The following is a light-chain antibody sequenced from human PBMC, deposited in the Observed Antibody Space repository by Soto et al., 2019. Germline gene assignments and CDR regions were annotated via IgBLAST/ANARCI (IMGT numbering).Light chain of an antibody. CDR3: TSYAGSNIPVV. V-gene: IGLV2-8*01. Sequence: QSALTQPPSASGSPGQSVTISCTGTSSDVGGYNFVSWYQLHPGKAPKLMIFEVTKRPSGVPDRFSGSKSGNTASLTVSGLQGEDEADYYCTSYAGSNIPVVFGGGTKLTVL. CDR1: SSDVGGYNF. CDR2: EVT. J-gene: IGLJ2*01.